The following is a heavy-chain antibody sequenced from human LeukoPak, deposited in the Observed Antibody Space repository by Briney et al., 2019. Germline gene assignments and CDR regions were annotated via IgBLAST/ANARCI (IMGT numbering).Heavy chain of an antibody. V-gene: IGHV5-51*01. CDR1: GYTFTNYW. Sequence: GESLKISCKGSGYTFTNYWIGWVRQMPGKGLEWMGIIYPGNSDTRYSPSFQGRVTISADKSISTAYLQWSSLKASDTAMYYCARHFNRAVLGPYGDWGQGTLVTVSS. J-gene: IGHJ4*02. CDR2: IYPGNSDT. D-gene: IGHD3-3*02. CDR3: ARHFNRAVLGPYGD.